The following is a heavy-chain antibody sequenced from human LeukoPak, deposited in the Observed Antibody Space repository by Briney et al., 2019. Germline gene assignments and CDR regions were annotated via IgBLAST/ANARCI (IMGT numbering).Heavy chain of an antibody. CDR3: AKDSTNPNSFDY. CDR1: GFTFSSYA. CDR2: ISYDGSNK. D-gene: IGHD2-8*01. V-gene: IGHV3-30*04. Sequence: GGSLRLSCAASGFTFSSYAMHWIRQAPGKGLEWVAVISYDGSNKYYADSVKGRFTISRDNSKNTLYLQMNSLRAEDTAVYYCAKDSTNPNSFDYWGQGTLVTVSS. J-gene: IGHJ4*02.